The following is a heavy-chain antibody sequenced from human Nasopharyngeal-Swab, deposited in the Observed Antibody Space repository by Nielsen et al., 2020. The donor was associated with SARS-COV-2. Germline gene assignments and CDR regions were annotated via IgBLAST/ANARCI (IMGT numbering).Heavy chain of an antibody. Sequence: SVKVSCEASGGTFSSYAISWVRQAPGQGLEWMGGIIPIFGTANYAQKFQGRVTITADESTSTAYMELSSLRSEDTAVYYCARDGTTSQTSYYYYGMDVWGQGTTVTVSS. CDR1: GGTFSSYA. V-gene: IGHV1-69*13. J-gene: IGHJ6*02. D-gene: IGHD4-17*01. CDR3: ARDGTTSQTSYYYYGMDV. CDR2: IIPIFGTA.